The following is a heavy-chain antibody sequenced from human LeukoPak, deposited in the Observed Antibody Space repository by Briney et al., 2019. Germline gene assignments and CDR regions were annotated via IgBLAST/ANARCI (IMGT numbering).Heavy chain of an antibody. J-gene: IGHJ4*02. V-gene: IGHV4-59*12. CDR3: ARETSGTAL. D-gene: IGHD5-12*01. CDR1: GGSISSYC. Sequence: SETLSLTCTVSGGSISSYCWSWIRQPPGKGLEWIGYIYYSGSTNYNPSLKSRVTISVDTSKNQFSLKLSSVTAADTAVYYCARETSGTALWGQGTLVTVSS. CDR2: IYYSGST.